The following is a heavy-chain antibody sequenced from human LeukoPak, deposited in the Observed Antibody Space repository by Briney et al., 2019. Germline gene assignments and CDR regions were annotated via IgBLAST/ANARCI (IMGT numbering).Heavy chain of an antibody. CDR1: GFTVSSNY. V-gene: IGHV3-53*01. CDR2: IYSGGST. Sequence: GSLRFSCAASGFTVSSNYMSWVRQAPGKGLEWVSVIYSGGSTYYADSVKGRFTISRDNSKNTLYLQMNSLRAEDTAVYYCAKARLMGGLDYWGQGTLVTVSS. CDR3: AKARLMGGLDY. J-gene: IGHJ4*02.